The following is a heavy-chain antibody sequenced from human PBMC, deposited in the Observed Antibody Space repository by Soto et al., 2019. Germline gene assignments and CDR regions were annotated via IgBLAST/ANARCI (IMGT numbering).Heavy chain of an antibody. J-gene: IGHJ4*02. V-gene: IGHV4-59*08. CDR3: ARQPYSGYVGFEN. CDR2: MYYRGSP. Sequence: XXTLSLPFTVSGGSITSNYWRWILQPPGKGLEWIGHMYYRGSPTYNPSLKSRVTISGDKSKSQFSLKLTSVNAADTAVYYCARQPYSGYVGFENWGQGTLVTVSS. D-gene: IGHD5-12*01. CDR1: GGSITSNY.